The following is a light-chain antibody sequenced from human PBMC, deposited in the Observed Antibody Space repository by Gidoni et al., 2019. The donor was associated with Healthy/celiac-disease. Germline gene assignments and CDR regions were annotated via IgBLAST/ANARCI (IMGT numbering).Light chain of an antibody. V-gene: IGKV3-15*01. CDR2: GAS. CDR3: QQYNNWPPYT. CDR1: QRVSSN. Sequence: EIVMTQSPATLAGSPGERATLSCRSSQRVSSNLAWYQQKPGQAPRLLIYGASTRATGIPARFSGSGSGTEFTLTISSLQSEDFAVYYCQQYNNWPPYTFXXXTKLEIK. J-gene: IGKJ2*01.